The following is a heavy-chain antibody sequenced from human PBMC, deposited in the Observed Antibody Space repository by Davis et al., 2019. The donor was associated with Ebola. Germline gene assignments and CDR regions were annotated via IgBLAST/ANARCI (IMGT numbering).Heavy chain of an antibody. CDR3: AKTRRLYFYYGMDV. Sequence: GESLKISCTASGFTFSTYAMSWVRQAPGAGLEWVSAISHSGGDTYYADSVKGRFTISRDNSKKMVDLQMNSLRADDTAIYYCAKTRRLYFYYGMDVWGQGTTVTVPS. V-gene: IGHV3-23*01. J-gene: IGHJ6*02. CDR1: GFTFSTYA. CDR2: ISHSGGDT.